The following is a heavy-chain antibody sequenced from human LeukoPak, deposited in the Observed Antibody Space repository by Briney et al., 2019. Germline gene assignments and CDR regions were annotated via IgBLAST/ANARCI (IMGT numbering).Heavy chain of an antibody. J-gene: IGHJ4*02. CDR3: TRDRGAYNLYDY. V-gene: IGHV3-49*03. CDR2: IRSKAYGETA. D-gene: IGHD1-1*01. CDR1: GFTFGDDA. Sequence: GGSLRLSCTASGFTFGDDAMSWIRQAPGKGLEWVGFIRSKAYGETADYAASVKGRFTISRDDSKAIAYLQMNSLKTEDTAVYHCTRDRGAYNLYDYWGQGTLVTVSS.